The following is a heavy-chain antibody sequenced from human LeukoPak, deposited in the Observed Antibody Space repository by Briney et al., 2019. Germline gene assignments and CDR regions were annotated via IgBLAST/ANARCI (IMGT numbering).Heavy chain of an antibody. CDR1: GYTLTELS. CDR2: FDPEDGET. CDR3: ATLNIGPDYDILTGYAQTKYGMDV. D-gene: IGHD3-9*01. V-gene: IGHV1-24*01. Sequence: GASVKVSCKGSGYTLTELSMHWVRQAPGKGLEWRGGFDPEDGETIYAQKFQGRVTMTEDTSTDTAYMELSSLRSEDTAVYYCATLNIGPDYDILTGYAQTKYGMDVWGKGTTVTVSS. J-gene: IGHJ6*04.